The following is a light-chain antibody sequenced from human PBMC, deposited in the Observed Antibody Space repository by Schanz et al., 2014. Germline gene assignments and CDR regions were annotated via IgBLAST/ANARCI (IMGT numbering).Light chain of an antibody. CDR2: DVS. V-gene: IGLV2-14*01. CDR1: SSDVGRYNY. CDR3: CSYAGSYTWV. Sequence: QSVLTQPASVSGSPGQSITISCTGTSSDVGRYNYVSWYQQHPGKAPKLMIYDVSNRPSGVSNRFSGSKSGNTASLTISGLQAEDEADYYCCSYAGSYTWVFGGGTQLTVL. J-gene: IGLJ3*02.